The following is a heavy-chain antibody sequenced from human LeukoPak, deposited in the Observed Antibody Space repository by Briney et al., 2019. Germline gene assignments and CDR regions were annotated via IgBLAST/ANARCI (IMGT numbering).Heavy chain of an antibody. V-gene: IGHV3-74*01. CDR3: AKETFDP. CDR2: IKTDGSST. J-gene: IGHJ5*02. Sequence: GGSLRLSCAASGFTFSSYWMHWVRQAPGKGLVWVSRIKTDGSSTDYADSVKGRFTISRDNAKNTLYLQMNSLRAEDTAVYYCAKETFDPWGQGTLVTVSS. CDR1: GFTFSSYW.